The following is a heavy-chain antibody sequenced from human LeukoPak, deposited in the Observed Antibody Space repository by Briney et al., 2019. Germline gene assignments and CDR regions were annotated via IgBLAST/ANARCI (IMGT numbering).Heavy chain of an antibody. D-gene: IGHD3-16*01. CDR1: GFTFSSYW. CDR2: IKQDGSEK. CDR3: ARAKFENYYYYGMDV. Sequence: PGGSLRLSCAASGFTFSSYWMNWVRQAPGKGLEWVANIKQDGSEKYYVDSVKGRFTISRDNAKNSLYLQMNSLRAGDTAVYYCARAKFENYYYYGMDVWGQGTTVTVSS. V-gene: IGHV3-7*01. J-gene: IGHJ6*02.